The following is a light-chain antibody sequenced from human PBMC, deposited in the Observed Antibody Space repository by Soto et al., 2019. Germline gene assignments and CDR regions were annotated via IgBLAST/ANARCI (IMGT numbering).Light chain of an antibody. V-gene: IGLV2-23*02. CDR1: SSDVGSYNL. J-gene: IGLJ3*02. Sequence: QSALTQPASVSGSPGQSITISCTGTSSDVGSYNLVSWYQQHPGKAPELMIYEVNKRPSGVSHRFSGSKTGNTASLTISGLQAEDEADYYCSSYASSSILVFGGGTKLTVL. CDR2: EVN. CDR3: SSYASSSILV.